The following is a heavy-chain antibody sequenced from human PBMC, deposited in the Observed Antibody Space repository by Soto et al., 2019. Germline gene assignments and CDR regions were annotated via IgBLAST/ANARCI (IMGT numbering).Heavy chain of an antibody. CDR1: GGSVSSGSYY. D-gene: IGHD1-26*01. CDR3: ARDLGGASDY. Sequence: QVQLQESGPGLVKPSETLSLTCTVSGGSVSSGSYYWSWIRQPPGKGLEWIGYIYYSGSINYNPSLKSRVTISVDTSKNQFSLKLSSVTAADTAVYYCARDLGGASDYWGQGTLVTVSS. J-gene: IGHJ4*02. V-gene: IGHV4-61*01. CDR2: IYYSGSI.